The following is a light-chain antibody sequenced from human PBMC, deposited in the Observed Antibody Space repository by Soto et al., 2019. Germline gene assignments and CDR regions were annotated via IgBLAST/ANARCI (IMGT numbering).Light chain of an antibody. CDR1: NIGRRS. Sequence: SYELTQPPSVSVAPGKTARITCGENNIGRRSVHWYQQKPGQAPVLVIYYDSDRPSGIPERFSGSNSGNTATLTISRVEAGDEADYYCQVWDSSSDHWVFGGGTKLTVL. V-gene: IGLV3-21*04. CDR2: YDS. J-gene: IGLJ3*02. CDR3: QVWDSSSDHWV.